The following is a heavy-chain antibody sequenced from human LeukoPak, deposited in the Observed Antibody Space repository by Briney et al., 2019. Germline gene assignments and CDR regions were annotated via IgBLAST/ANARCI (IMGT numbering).Heavy chain of an antibody. D-gene: IGHD6-19*01. J-gene: IGHJ6*02. CDR1: GYTFTSYG. CDR2: ISAYNGNT. CDR3: ARDIYVAGNYYYYGMDV. V-gene: IGHV1-18*01. Sequence: ASVKVSCKASGYTFTSYGISWVRQAPGQGLEWMGWISAYNGNTNYAQELQGRVTMTTDTSTSTAYMELRSLRSDDTAVYYCARDIYVAGNYYYYGMDVWGQGTTVTVSS.